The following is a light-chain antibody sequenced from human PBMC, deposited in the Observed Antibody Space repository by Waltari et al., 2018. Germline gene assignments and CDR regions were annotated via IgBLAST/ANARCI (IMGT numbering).Light chain of an antibody. CDR2: DVT. CDR3: AAWDDSLDGWV. V-gene: IGLV2-14*03. J-gene: IGLJ3*02. Sequence: QSALTQPASVSGSPEQSITISCTGTTSDVGSYNYVPWYQQHPGKAPKRMIYDVTNRPSGVSNRFSGSKSGNTASLTISGLQAEDEADYYCAAWDDSLDGWVFGGGTRVTVL. CDR1: TSDVGSYNY.